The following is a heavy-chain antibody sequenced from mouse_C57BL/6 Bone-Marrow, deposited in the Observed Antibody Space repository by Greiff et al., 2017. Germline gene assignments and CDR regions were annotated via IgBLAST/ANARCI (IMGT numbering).Heavy chain of an antibody. CDR2: IYPENGDT. V-gene: IGHV14-4*01. Sequence: VQLQQSGAELVRPGASVKLSCTASGFNIKDDYMHWVKQRPEQGLEWIGWIYPENGDTEYASKFQGKATITAYPSSNTAYLQLSSLTSEATAVYYCTSMVTPFAYWGQGTLVTVSA. J-gene: IGHJ3*01. CDR3: TSMVTPFAY. CDR1: GFNIKDDY. D-gene: IGHD2-2*01.